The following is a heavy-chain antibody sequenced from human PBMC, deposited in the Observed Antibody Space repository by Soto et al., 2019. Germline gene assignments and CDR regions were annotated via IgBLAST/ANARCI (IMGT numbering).Heavy chain of an antibody. CDR2: IGFAGDT. Sequence: GGSLRLSCGASGFIFSNFDMHWVRQTAEKGLEWVSGIGFAGDTNYSGSVKGRFTISRENAKNSLFLQMNSLRVGDTAVYYCVRGLPGGFDPWGQGALVTVSS. CDR3: VRGLPGGFDP. CDR1: GFIFSNFD. V-gene: IGHV3-13*01. J-gene: IGHJ5*02. D-gene: IGHD3-10*01.